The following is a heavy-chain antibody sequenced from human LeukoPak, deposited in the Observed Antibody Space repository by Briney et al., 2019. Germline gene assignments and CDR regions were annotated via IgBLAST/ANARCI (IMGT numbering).Heavy chain of an antibody. Sequence: PSETPSLTCTVSGGSISSYYWSWIRQPPGKGLEWIGYIYYSGSTNYNPSLKSRVTISVDTSKNQFSLKLSSVTAADTAVYYCARDSRRDSSGYSIDYWGQGTLVTVSS. V-gene: IGHV4-59*01. CDR3: ARDSRRDSSGYSIDY. D-gene: IGHD3-22*01. CDR1: GGSISSYY. CDR2: IYYSGST. J-gene: IGHJ4*02.